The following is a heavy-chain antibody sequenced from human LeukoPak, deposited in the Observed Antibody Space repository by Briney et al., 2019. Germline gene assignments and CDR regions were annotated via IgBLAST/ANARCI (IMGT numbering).Heavy chain of an antibody. CDR1: GFTFRTNW. CDR3: ARLKEV. J-gene: IGHJ3*01. D-gene: IGHD4/OR15-4a*01. Sequence: GGSLRLSCVDSGFTFRTNWMYCVRQVPGKGLVWVSRINSDGSDTSYADSVKGRFTISRDNAKSTLYLQMNSLRVDDTAVYYCARLKEVWGRGTMVTVSS. CDR2: INSDGSDT. V-gene: IGHV3-74*01.